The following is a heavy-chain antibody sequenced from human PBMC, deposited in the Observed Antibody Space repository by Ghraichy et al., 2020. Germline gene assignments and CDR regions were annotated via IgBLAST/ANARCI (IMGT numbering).Heavy chain of an antibody. Sequence: GESLNISCTASGFTFSRSWMTWVRQAPGKGLEWVANIRPDDLEKYYVDSVQGRFTISRDNSKNSVYLQMNSLRADDTALCYCAKDATLGSWGQGTLVTVSS. CDR2: IRPDDLEK. CDR3: AKDATLGS. V-gene: IGHV3-7*01. J-gene: IGHJ4*02. CDR1: GFTFSRSW.